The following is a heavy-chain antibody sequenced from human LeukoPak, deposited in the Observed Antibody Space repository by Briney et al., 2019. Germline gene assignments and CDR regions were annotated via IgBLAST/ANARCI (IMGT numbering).Heavy chain of an antibody. CDR2: INPSGGST. J-gene: IGHJ4*02. CDR1: GYTFTSYY. D-gene: IGHD6-19*01. Sequence: ASVKVSCKASGYTFTSYYMHWVRQAPGQGLEWMGIINPSGGSTSYAQKFQGRVTMTRDTSISTAYMELSRLRSDDTAVYYCARSGSGWYPVDYWGQGTLVTVSS. CDR3: ARSGSGWYPVDY. V-gene: IGHV1-46*01.